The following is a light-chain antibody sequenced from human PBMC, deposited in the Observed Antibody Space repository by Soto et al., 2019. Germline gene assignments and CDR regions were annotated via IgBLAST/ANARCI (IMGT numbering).Light chain of an antibody. CDR1: SNDIGPYNY. Sequence: QSVLTQPASVSRSPGQSITISCTGTSNDIGPYNYVSWYQQHPGKAPRLLIYDVTNRPSGVSDRFSGSKSGRTASLTISGLQAEDEADYYCSSYTSIIAVVFGGGTKLTVL. J-gene: IGLJ2*01. CDR2: DVT. CDR3: SSYTSIIAVV. V-gene: IGLV2-14*03.